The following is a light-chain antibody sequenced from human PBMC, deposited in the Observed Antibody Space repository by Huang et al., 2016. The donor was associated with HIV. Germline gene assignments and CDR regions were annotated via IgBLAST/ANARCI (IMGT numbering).Light chain of an antibody. CDR3: QQRSDWPPH. Sequence: EIVLTQSPATLSLSPGERATLSCRASQSVTSYLAWYQQKPGQAPRLLIYDASTRAAGIPARFSGSGSGTDFTHTISSLEPEDFAVYYCQQRSDWPPHFGPGTKVDIK. CDR1: QSVTSY. V-gene: IGKV3-11*01. CDR2: DAS. J-gene: IGKJ3*01.